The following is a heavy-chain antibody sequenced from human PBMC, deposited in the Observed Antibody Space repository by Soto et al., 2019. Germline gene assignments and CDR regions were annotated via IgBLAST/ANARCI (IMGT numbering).Heavy chain of an antibody. CDR1: GYSFTSYW. V-gene: IGHV5-51*01. J-gene: IGHJ4*02. D-gene: IGHD5-12*01. CDR3: ARPDDGEMATINY. Sequence: GESLKISCKGSGYSFTSYWIGWVRQMPGKGLEWMGIIYPGDSDTRYSPSFQGQVTISADKSISTAYLQGSSLMASDTNMYYCARPDDGEMATINYWGQGTLVTVSS. CDR2: IYPGDSDT.